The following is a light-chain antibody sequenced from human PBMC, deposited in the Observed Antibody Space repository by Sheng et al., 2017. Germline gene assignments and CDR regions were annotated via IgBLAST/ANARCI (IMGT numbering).Light chain of an antibody. CDR3: QQYGTSIKT. CDR2: DVS. Sequence: EIVMTQSPATLSVSPGERATLSCRASQSVSSNLAWYQQKPGQALRLLIYDVSIRATGIPDRFSGSGSGTDFTLTISRLEPEDSAVYYCQQYGTSIKTFGQGTKVEIK. CDR1: QSVSSN. V-gene: IGKV3-20*01. J-gene: IGKJ1*01.